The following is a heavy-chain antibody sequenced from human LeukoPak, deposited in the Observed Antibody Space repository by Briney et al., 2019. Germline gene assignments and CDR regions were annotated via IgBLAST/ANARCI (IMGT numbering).Heavy chain of an antibody. CDR3: ARAQRVAAAGVFDY. CDR1: GGTFSSYA. J-gene: IGHJ4*02. Sequence: GASVKVSCKASGGTFSSYAIRWVRQAPGQGLEWMGGIIPIFGTANYAQKFQGRVTITADESTSTAYMELSSLRSEDTAVYYCARAQRVAAAGVFDYWGQGTLVTVSS. CDR2: IIPIFGTA. V-gene: IGHV1-69*13. D-gene: IGHD6-13*01.